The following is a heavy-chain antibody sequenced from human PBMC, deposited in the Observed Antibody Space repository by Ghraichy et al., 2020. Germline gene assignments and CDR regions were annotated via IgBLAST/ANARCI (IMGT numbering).Heavy chain of an antibody. V-gene: IGHV1-2*04. CDR3: ARSFRGDRNYGMDV. D-gene: IGHD2/OR15-2a*01. J-gene: IGHJ6*02. Sequence: ASVKVSCKASGYTFTGYYMHWVRQAPGQGLEWMGWINPNSGGTNYAQKFKGWVTMTRDTSISTAYMELSRLRSDDTAVYYCARSFRGDRNYGMDVWGQGTTVTVSS. CDR1: GYTFTGYY. CDR2: INPNSGGT.